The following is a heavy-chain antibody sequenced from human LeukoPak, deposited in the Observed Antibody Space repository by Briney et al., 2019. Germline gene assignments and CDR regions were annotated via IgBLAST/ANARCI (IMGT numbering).Heavy chain of an antibody. CDR2: IWSDGSHK. CDR3: ARASGPFDY. CDR1: GFPFSHYG. D-gene: IGHD3-10*01. V-gene: IGHV3-33*01. J-gene: IGHJ4*02. Sequence: PGGSLRPSCAASGFPFSHYGIHWVRQPPGKGLEWVAVIWSDGSHKYYADSVEGRFTISRDNSKNTLYLQMNSLRAEDTAVYSCARASGPFDYWGQGTLVTVSS.